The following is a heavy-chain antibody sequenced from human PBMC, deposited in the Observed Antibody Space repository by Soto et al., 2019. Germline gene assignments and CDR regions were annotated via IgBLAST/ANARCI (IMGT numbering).Heavy chain of an antibody. V-gene: IGHV1-69*13. J-gene: IGHJ3*02. CDR3: ASGGAYCSGGSCSVDI. CDR2: IIPIFGTA. CDR1: GGTFSSYA. D-gene: IGHD2-15*01. Sequence: SVKVSCKASGGTFSSYAISWVRQAPGQGLEWMGGIIPIFGTANYAQKFQGRVTITADESTSTAYMELSSLRSEDTAVYYCASGGAYCSGGSCSVDIWGQGTMVTVSS.